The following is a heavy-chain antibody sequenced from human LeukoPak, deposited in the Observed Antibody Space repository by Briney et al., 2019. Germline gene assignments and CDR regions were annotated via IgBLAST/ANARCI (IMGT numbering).Heavy chain of an antibody. D-gene: IGHD1-26*01. J-gene: IGHJ4*02. V-gene: IGHV3-30*02. CDR1: GFTFSSYG. Sequence: PGGSLRLSCAASGFTFSSYGMHWVRQAPGKGLEWVAFIRYDGSNKYYADSVKGRFTISRDNAKNTLYLQMNSLRAEDTAVYYCAREAIVGAFAVDYWGQGTLVTVSS. CDR2: IRYDGSNK. CDR3: AREAIVGAFAVDY.